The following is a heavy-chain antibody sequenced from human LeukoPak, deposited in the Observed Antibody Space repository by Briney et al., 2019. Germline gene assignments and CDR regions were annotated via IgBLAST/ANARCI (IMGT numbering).Heavy chain of an antibody. D-gene: IGHD5-18*01. CDR3: ARDSYGNDY. CDR1: GGSIRSGDYF. J-gene: IGHJ4*02. CDR2: IYYSGRTSYSGST. V-gene: IGHV4-30-4*08. Sequence: KSSETLSLTCTVSGGSIRSGDYFWSWIRQPPGKGLEWIGYIYYSGRTSYSGSTYYNPSLKSRVTISVDTSKNQVFLKLSSVTAADTAVYYCARDSYGNDYWGQGTLVTVSS.